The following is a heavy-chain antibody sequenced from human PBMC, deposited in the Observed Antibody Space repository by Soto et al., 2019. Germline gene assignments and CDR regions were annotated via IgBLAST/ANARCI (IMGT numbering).Heavy chain of an antibody. CDR3: ARGAFHNYYVDY. Sequence: EVQLVESGGDSVQPGGSLRLSCAASGFTFSTYWMHWVRQAPGEGLVWVSRIKGDGSTTSSADSVEGRFTISRDNAKNTVYLHMNSLRAEDTAVYYCARGAFHNYYVDYWGQGSLVTVSS. J-gene: IGHJ4*02. D-gene: IGHD3-3*02. V-gene: IGHV3-74*01. CDR2: IKGDGSTT. CDR1: GFTFSTYW.